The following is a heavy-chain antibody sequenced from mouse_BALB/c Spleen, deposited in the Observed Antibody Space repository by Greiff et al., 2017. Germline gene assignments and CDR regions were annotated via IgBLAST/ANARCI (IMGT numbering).Heavy chain of an antibody. Sequence: EVQLQQSGPGLVKPSQSLSLTCSVTGYSITSGYYWNWIRQFPGNKLEWMGYISYDGSNNYNPSLKNRISITRDTSKNQFFLKLNSVTTEDTATYYCARGTYYYGSSSYAMDYWGQGTSVTGSS. CDR1: GYSITSGYY. J-gene: IGHJ4*01. CDR2: ISYDGSN. CDR3: ARGTYYYGSSSYAMDY. D-gene: IGHD1-1*01. V-gene: IGHV3-6*02.